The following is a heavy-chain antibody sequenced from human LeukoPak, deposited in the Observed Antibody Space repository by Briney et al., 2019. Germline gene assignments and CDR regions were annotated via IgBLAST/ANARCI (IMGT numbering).Heavy chain of an antibody. V-gene: IGHV1-18*04. Sequence: ASVKVSCKASGYTFTDYYMHRVRQAPGQGLEWMGWISAYNGNTNYAQKLQGRVTMTTDTSTSTAYMELRSLRSDDTAVYYCASSVKGYYYYMDVWGKGTTVTVSS. CDR1: GYTFTDYY. J-gene: IGHJ6*03. CDR3: ASSVKGYYYYMDV. D-gene: IGHD4-11*01. CDR2: ISAYNGNT.